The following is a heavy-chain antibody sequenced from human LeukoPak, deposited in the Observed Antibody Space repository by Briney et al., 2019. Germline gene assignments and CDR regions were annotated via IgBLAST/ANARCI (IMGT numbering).Heavy chain of an antibody. CDR1: GFTFSSYE. D-gene: IGHD3-9*01. Sequence: GGSLRLSCAASGFTFSSYEVNWVRQAPGKGLEWVSYISSSGSTIYYADSVKGRFTISRDNAKNSLCLQMNSLRAEDTAVYYCAREGPPTYYDILTGYSHWGQGTLVTVSS. CDR2: ISSSGSTI. V-gene: IGHV3-48*03. CDR3: AREGPPTYYDILTGYSH. J-gene: IGHJ4*02.